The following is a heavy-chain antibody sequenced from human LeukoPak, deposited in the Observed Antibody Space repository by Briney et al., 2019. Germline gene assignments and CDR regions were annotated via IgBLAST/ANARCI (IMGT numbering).Heavy chain of an antibody. CDR1: GFTFSSYE. Sequence: QTGGSLRLSCAGSGFTFSSYEMNWVRQAPGKGLEWVSYISSSGSTKYYADSVKGRFTISRDNAKNSLYLQMISLRAEDTALYYCARVEGFVDYWGQGTLVTVSS. CDR2: ISSSGSTK. J-gene: IGHJ4*02. D-gene: IGHD3-3*01. CDR3: ARVEGFVDY. V-gene: IGHV3-48*03.